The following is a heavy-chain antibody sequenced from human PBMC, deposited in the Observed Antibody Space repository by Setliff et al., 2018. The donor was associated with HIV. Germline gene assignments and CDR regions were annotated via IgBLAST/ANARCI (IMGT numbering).Heavy chain of an antibody. CDR2: IKLSSGGT. CDR3: ARDDHGDPFDY. V-gene: IGHV1-2*02. D-gene: IGHD4-17*01. CDR1: GYTFTSYY. J-gene: IGHJ4*02. Sequence: ASVKVSCQASGYTFTSYYLHWVRQAPGQGLEWMGNIKLSSGGTYYAQNFQGRVTMTRDTSINTAYMELGRLRSDDTAVYYCARDDHGDPFDYWGQGTLVTVSS.